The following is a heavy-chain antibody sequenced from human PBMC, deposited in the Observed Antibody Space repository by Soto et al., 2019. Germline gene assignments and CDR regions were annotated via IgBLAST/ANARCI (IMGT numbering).Heavy chain of an antibody. Sequence: QVQLQESGPGLVQPSQTLSLTCTVSGASISNDDYFWSWIRQPPGKGLEWIGFIYYSGTYYNPSLKSRATISTDTSKNHFPLKLTSVTAADTAVYYCARDLAYCASGSCYAKGGSWGQGTLVTVSS. D-gene: IGHD2-21*01. CDR3: ARDLAYCASGSCYAKGGS. CDR2: IYYSGT. CDR1: GASISNDDYF. V-gene: IGHV4-30-4*01. J-gene: IGHJ5*02.